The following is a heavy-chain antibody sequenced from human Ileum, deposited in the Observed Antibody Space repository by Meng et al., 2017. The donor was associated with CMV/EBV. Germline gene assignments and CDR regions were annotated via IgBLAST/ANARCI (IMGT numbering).Heavy chain of an antibody. V-gene: IGHV3-66*01. D-gene: IGHD4-17*01. CDR3: ARDRSTVTGDAFDI. Sequence: GESLKISCAASGFTVSSNYMSWVRQAPGKGLEWVSVIYSGGSTYYADSVKGRFTISRDNSKNTLYLQMHSLRAEDTAVYYCARDRSTVTGDAFDIWGQGTMVTVSS. CDR1: GFTVSSNY. CDR2: IYSGGST. J-gene: IGHJ3*02.